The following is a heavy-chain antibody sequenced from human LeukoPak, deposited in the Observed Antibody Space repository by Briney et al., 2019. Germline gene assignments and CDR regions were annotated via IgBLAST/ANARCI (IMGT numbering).Heavy chain of an antibody. CDR1: GGSISSGGYY. Sequence: SETLSLTCTASGGSISSGGYYWSWIRQHLGKGLEWIGYIYYSGSTYYKPSLKSRVTISVDTSKNQFSLKLSSVTAADTAVYYCARDYSSGSTVAFDIWGQGTMVTVSS. J-gene: IGHJ3*02. D-gene: IGHD6-19*01. CDR2: IYYSGST. CDR3: ARDYSSGSTVAFDI. V-gene: IGHV4-31*03.